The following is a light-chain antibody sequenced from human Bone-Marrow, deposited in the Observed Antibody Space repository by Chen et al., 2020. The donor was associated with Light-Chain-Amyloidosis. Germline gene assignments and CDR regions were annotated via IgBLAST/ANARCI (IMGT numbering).Light chain of an antibody. J-gene: IGLJ1*01. CDR2: EVT. Sequence: QSALTQPASVSGSPGQSITISCTGTSSDVGGDNHVSWYQQHPDKAPKLMIYEVTNRPSWVPDRYSGYKTDNTASLTSSGLQTEDEADYFGSSYTSTNTRVFGSGTRVTVL. CDR1: SSDVGGDNH. V-gene: IGLV2-14*01. CDR3: SSYTSTNTRV.